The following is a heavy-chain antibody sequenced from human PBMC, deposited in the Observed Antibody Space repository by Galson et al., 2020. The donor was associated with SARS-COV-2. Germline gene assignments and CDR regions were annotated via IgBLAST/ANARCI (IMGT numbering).Heavy chain of an antibody. D-gene: IGHD3-10*01. CDR2: ISYDGRNK. Sequence: GESLKISCAASGFSFSSYALHWVRQAPGKGLEWVALISYDGRNKYYADSVKGRFTISRDNSKSTLYLQMNSLRPEDTAVYYCARELSLYGSGSPSLDYWGQGTLVTVSS. V-gene: IGHV3-30*04. CDR1: GFSFSSYA. CDR3: ARELSLYGSGSPSLDY. J-gene: IGHJ4*02.